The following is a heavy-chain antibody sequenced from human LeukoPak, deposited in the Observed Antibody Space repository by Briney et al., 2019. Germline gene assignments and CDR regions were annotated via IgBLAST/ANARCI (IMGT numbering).Heavy chain of an antibody. D-gene: IGHD3-22*01. CDR1: GFTFSSYA. CDR2: ISGSGGST. Sequence: GGSLRLSCAASGFTFSSYAMSWVRQAPGKGLEWVSAISGSGGSTYYADSVKGRFTISRDNSKNTLYLQMNSLRAEDTAVYYCARGLTYYYDSSGSHIPYYFDYWGQGTLVTVSS. J-gene: IGHJ4*02. CDR3: ARGLTYYYDSSGSHIPYYFDY. V-gene: IGHV3-23*01.